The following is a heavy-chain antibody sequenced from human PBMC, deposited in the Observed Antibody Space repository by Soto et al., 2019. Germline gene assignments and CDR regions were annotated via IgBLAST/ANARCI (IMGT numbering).Heavy chain of an antibody. CDR1: GGSISSSSYY. Sequence: SETLSLTCTVSGGSISSSSYYWGWIRQPPGKGLEWIGSIYYSGSTYYNPSLKSRVTISVDTSKNQFSLKLSSVTAADTAVYYCARRGRYCSGGSCFDYWGQGTLVTVSS. J-gene: IGHJ4*02. V-gene: IGHV4-39*01. CDR3: ARRGRYCSGGSCFDY. D-gene: IGHD2-15*01. CDR2: IYYSGST.